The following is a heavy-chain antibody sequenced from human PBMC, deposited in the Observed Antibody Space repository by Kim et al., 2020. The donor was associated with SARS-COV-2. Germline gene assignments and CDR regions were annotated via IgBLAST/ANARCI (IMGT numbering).Heavy chain of an antibody. CDR1: GFTFSSYW. V-gene: IGHV3-7*03. CDR3: ARGPYYYGSGSYYEDYFDY. D-gene: IGHD3-10*01. Sequence: GGSLRLSCAASGFTFSSYWMSWVRQAPGKGLEWVANIKQDGSEKYYVDSVKGRFTISRDNAKNSLYLQMNSLRAEDTAVYYCARGPYYYGSGSYYEDYFDYWGQGTLVTVSS. J-gene: IGHJ4*02. CDR2: IKQDGSEK.